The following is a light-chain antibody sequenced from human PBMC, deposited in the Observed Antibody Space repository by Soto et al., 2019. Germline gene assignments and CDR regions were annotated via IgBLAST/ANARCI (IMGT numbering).Light chain of an antibody. CDR3: QQYNSYWYT. CDR2: KAY. CDR1: QSISSW. V-gene: IGKV1-5*03. J-gene: IGKJ2*01. Sequence: DIQMTQSPSTLSASVGDRVTITCRASQSISSWLAWYQQKPGKAPKLLIYKAYSLESGVPSRFSSSGSGTEFTLTISSLQPDDFATYYCQQYNSYWYTFGQGTKLEIK.